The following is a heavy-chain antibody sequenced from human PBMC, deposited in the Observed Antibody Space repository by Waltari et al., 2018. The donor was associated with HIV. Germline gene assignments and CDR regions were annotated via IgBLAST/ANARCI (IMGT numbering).Heavy chain of an antibody. Sequence: VQLEDSGGGVVQPGRARRLSCAAAGLRVSDYGMHWVRQAPGKGLQWVAVIWYDGSKKEYSDSVKGRFTISKDNSKNTLFLQMNSLRVDDTAVYFCARVPFASSWSADSFDVWGPGTRITVSS. V-gene: IGHV3-33*01. CDR1: GLRVSDYG. D-gene: IGHD6-13*01. CDR3: ARVPFASSWSADSFDV. CDR2: IWYDGSKK. J-gene: IGHJ3*01.